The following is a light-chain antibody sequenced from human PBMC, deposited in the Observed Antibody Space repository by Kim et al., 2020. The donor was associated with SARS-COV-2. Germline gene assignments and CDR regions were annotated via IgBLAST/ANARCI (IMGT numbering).Light chain of an antibody. V-gene: IGKV1-39*01. CDR3: QQSYSIPIT. J-gene: IGKJ5*01. CDR2: VAS. Sequence: AYVGDRVTITCRTSQYISKYLNWYQKRGEEAPKLLFYVASTLHTGVPSRCRGGGSGTEFSLTIDGLQPEDFATYYCQQSYSIPITFGQGTRLEIK. CDR1: QYISKY.